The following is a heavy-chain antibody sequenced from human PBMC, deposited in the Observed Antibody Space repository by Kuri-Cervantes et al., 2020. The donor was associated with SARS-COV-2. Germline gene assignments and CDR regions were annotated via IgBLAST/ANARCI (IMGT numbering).Heavy chain of an antibody. CDR1: GFNLSYFH. D-gene: IGHD6-6*01. V-gene: IGHV3-30*09. CDR2: ISSDGSAQ. J-gene: IGHJ4*02. CDR3: ATEYRSSGKADCFDY. Sequence: GESLKISCAASGFNLSYFHVHWVRQAPGKGLQWVALISSDGSAQSYADSVKGRFAMSRDNSKNIVSLQMNSLTIEDTAIYSCATEYRSSGKADCFDYWGQGTPVTSP.